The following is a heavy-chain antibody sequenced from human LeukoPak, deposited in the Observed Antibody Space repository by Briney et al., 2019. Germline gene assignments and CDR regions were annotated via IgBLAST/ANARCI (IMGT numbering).Heavy chain of an antibody. CDR3: AKDGGCASISCYSLLDC. V-gene: IGHV3-30*02. D-gene: IGHD2-2*02. J-gene: IGHJ4*02. CDR2: VRYDGSNE. Sequence: GGSPRLSCAASGFTFSMYGMHWVRQAPGKGLEWVAFVRYDGSNEWYADSVRGRFTISRDNSKNTLYLQMNSLRAEDTAVYYCAKDGGCASISCYSLLDCWGQGILVTVSS. CDR1: GFTFSMYG.